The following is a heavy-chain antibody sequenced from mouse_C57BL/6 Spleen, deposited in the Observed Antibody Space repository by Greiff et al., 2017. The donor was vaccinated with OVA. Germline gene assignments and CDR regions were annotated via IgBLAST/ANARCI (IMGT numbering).Heavy chain of an antibody. V-gene: IGHV10-1*01. CDR3: VREDYGNYDY. CDR1: GFSFNTYA. J-gene: IGHJ2*01. D-gene: IGHD2-1*01. CDR2: IRSKSNNYAT. Sequence: VQLVESGGGLVQPKGSLKLSCAASGFSFNTYAMNWVRQAPGKGLEWVARIRSKSNNYATYYADSVKDRFTISRDDSESMLYLQMNNLKTEDTAMYYCVREDYGNYDYWGQGTTLTVSS.